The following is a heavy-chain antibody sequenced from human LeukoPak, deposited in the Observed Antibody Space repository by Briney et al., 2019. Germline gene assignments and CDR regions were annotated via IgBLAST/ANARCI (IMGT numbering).Heavy chain of an antibody. Sequence: GGSLRLSCAASGFIFKNAWMTWVRQAPGKGLEWVGRVKGKTDGETTDYTAPVKGRFIVSRDDSKNTLFLEMNSLKTEDTAVYFCVTRISGVAYWGQGTLVTVSS. V-gene: IGHV3-15*01. CDR2: VKGKTDGETT. D-gene: IGHD1-26*01. CDR1: GFIFKNAW. J-gene: IGHJ4*02. CDR3: VTRISGVAY.